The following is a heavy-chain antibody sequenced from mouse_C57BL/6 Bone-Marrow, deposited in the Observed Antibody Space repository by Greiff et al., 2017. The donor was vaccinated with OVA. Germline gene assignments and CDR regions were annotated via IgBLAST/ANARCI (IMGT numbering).Heavy chain of an antibody. J-gene: IGHJ2*01. D-gene: IGHD4-1*01. CDR3: ARLNWDLDY. Sequence: VQLQQSGAELARPGASVKLSCKASGYTFTSYGISWVKQRPGQGLEWIGVINPGSGGTNYNEKFKGKATLTADKSSSTAYMQLSSLTSEDSAVYFCARLNWDLDYWGQGTTLTVST. V-gene: IGHV1-81*01. CDR1: GYTFTSYG. CDR2: INPGSGGT.